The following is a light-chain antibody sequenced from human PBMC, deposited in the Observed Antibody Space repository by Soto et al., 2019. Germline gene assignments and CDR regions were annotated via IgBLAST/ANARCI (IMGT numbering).Light chain of an antibody. Sequence: QPVLTQPPSASGTPGQRVTISCSGTSSNIGTNTGTWYQQLPGTAPKLLIYTNNQRPSGVPDRFSGSKSGTSASLAISGLQSEDEADYYCAAWDDSLNAWVFGGGTKLTV. V-gene: IGLV1-44*01. J-gene: IGLJ3*02. CDR2: TNN. CDR1: SSNIGTNT. CDR3: AAWDDSLNAWV.